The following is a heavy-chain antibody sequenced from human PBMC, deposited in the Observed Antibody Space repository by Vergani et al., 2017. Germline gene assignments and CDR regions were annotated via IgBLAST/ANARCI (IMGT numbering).Heavy chain of an antibody. J-gene: IGHJ4*02. CDR3: AKGQGYSSSWYTY. V-gene: IGHV3-23*01. Sequence: EVQLLESGGGLVQPGGSLRLSCAASGFTFSSYAMSWVRQAPGKGLEWVSAISGSGGSTYYADSVKGRFTISRDNSKNTLYLQMNILRAEDTAVYYCAKGQGYSSSWYTYWGQGTLVTVSS. CDR2: ISGSGGST. CDR1: GFTFSSYA. D-gene: IGHD6-13*01.